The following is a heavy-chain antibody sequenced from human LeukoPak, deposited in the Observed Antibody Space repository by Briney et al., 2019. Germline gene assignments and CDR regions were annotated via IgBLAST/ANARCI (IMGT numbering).Heavy chain of an antibody. Sequence: PSETLSLTCGVSGGSITNTNYWTWVRPPPGKGLEWIGEXNLQGSTNYNPSLMGRVAIAVDTSENRISPQLASVTAADAAVYYCARLSPDRLWFGPFDYWGQGTLVTVSS. D-gene: IGHD3-10*01. CDR2: XNLQGST. V-gene: IGHV4-4*02. CDR1: GGSITNTNY. J-gene: IGHJ4*02. CDR3: ARLSPDRLWFGPFDY.